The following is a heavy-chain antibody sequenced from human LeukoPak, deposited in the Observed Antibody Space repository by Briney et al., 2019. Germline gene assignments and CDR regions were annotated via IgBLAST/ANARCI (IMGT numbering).Heavy chain of an antibody. CDR2: ISYSGGA. V-gene: IGHV4-59*01. D-gene: IGHD2-2*01. J-gene: IGHJ3*02. CDR3: VRDKTDASIFDI. CDR1: GGSINNYY. Sequence: SETLSLTCTVSGGSINNYYWSWIRQPPGKGLEWIGYISYSGGANYNPSLKSRVTISVDTSKNQFSLKLSSVTAADTAVYYCVRDKTDASIFDIWGQGTMVTVSS.